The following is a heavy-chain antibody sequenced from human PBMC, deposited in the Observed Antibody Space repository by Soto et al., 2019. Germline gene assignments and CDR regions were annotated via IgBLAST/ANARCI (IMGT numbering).Heavy chain of an antibody. D-gene: IGHD3-16*02. CDR1: GFSLSTNGVG. CDR3: AHTPPITIMTLYYFDY. Sequence: QITLKESGPTLVKPTQTLTLTCTFSGFSLSTNGVGVAWIRQSPGKALEWLALVYWDDDKRYSPSLKSRLTIAXXTXKXXAVLTMTNMDPMDTATYYCAHTPPITIMTLYYFDYWGQGTLVTVSS. J-gene: IGHJ4*02. CDR2: VYWDDDK. V-gene: IGHV2-5*02.